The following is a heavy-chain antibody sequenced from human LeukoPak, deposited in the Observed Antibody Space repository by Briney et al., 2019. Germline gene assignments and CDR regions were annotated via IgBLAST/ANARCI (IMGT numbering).Heavy chain of an antibody. Sequence: PSETLSLTCTVSGGSISSYYWSWIRQPPGKGLEWIGYIYYSGSTNYNPSLKSRVTISVDTSKNQFSLKLSSVTAADTAVYYCARVGMVRGVYYYFDYWGQGTLVTVSS. V-gene: IGHV4-59*08. CDR1: GGSISSYY. CDR3: ARVGMVRGVYYYFDY. CDR2: IYYSGST. D-gene: IGHD3-10*01. J-gene: IGHJ4*02.